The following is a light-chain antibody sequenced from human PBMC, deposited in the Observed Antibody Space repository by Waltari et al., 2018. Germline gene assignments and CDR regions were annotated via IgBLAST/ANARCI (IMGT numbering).Light chain of an antibody. CDR1: QSIGND. V-gene: IGKV3-15*01. Sequence: EVVMTQSPVTLSVSPGESATLSCRASQSIGNDLAWYQQRPGQAPRLLIYAASTRAIGVPPRFSGTGSGTEVALTISSLQSEDFAVYYCQQYSNWPPLSFGGGTKVEI. CDR3: QQYSNWPPLS. CDR2: AAS. J-gene: IGKJ4*01.